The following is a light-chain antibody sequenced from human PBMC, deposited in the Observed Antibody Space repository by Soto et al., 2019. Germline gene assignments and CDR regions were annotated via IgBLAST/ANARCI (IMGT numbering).Light chain of an antibody. J-gene: IGKJ2*01. CDR2: GAS. CDR1: QSVSSSY. Sequence: EIVVTQSPGTLSLSPGERATLSCSASQSVSSSYLAWSQQKPGQAPRLLIYGASSRATGIPGRFSGSGSGTDFTLNISRLEHEDFAVYSCQQYGISPYTFGQGTKLEIK. V-gene: IGKV3-20*01. CDR3: QQYGISPYT.